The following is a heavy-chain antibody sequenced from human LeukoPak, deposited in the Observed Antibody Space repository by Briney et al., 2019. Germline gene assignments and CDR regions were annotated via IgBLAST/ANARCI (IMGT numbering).Heavy chain of an antibody. CDR1: GFTVSSNY. CDR3: ARKGPASSGWYLDY. J-gene: IGHJ4*02. Sequence: GGSLRLSCAASGFTVSSNYMSWVRQAPGKGPEWVSVIYSVGSTYYADSVKGRFTISRDNSKNTLYLQMNSLRAEDTAVYYCARKGPASSGWYLDYWGQGTLVTVSP. V-gene: IGHV3-53*01. CDR2: IYSVGST. D-gene: IGHD6-19*01.